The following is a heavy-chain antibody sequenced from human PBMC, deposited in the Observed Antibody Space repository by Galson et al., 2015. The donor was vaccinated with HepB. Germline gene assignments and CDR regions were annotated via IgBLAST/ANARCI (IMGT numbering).Heavy chain of an antibody. CDR3: AKDRRYGYFASDY. Sequence: SLRLSCAASGFTFGRYTMSWVRQAPGKGLEWVAAILFSGAPTSYADSVKGRFTISRDNSKNTLYLQMNSLRTDDTAIYYCAKDRRYGYFASDYWGQGTLVTVS. CDR1: GFTFGRYT. D-gene: IGHD4-17*01. J-gene: IGHJ4*02. V-gene: IGHV3-23*01. CDR2: ILFSGAPT.